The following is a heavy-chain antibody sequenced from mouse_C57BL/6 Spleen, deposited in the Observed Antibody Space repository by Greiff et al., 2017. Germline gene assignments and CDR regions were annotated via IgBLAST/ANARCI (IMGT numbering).Heavy chain of an antibody. CDR2: FNPNYGTT. CDR3: AKASITTVVAGDAMDY. J-gene: IGHJ4*01. Sequence: EVKLQQSGPELVKPGASVKISCKASGYTFTAYNMKWVKQNNGKSLEWIGEFNPNYGTTSYNQKFKGKATLTVEQSSTTAYMQLNRLTSEDSAVYYCAKASITTVVAGDAMDYWGQGTSVTVSS. V-gene: IGHV1-39*01. D-gene: IGHD1-1*01. CDR1: GYTFTAYN.